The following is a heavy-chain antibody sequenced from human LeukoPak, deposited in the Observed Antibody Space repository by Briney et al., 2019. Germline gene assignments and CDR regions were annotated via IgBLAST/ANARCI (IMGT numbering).Heavy chain of an antibody. V-gene: IGHV4-4*07. CDR3: ARNPCGGGTCHHYFDY. J-gene: IGHJ4*02. D-gene: IGHD2-21*01. Sequence: PETLSLTCTVSGGSISSFYWSWIRQPAGKGLEWIGRIYSGGITNYSPSLKSRVTMSVDTSNNQFSLKLTSMTAADTAVYYCARNPCGGGTCHHYFDYWGQGTLVTVSS. CDR2: IYSGGIT. CDR1: GGSISSFY.